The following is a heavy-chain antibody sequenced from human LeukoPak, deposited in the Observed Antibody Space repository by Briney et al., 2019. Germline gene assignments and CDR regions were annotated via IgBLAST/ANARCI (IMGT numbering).Heavy chain of an antibody. Sequence: PGGSLRLSCAASGFRFSDYYMAWIRQAPGKGLEWVSYISTSGNIIHYADSVKGRFTISRDDAKNSLFLQMSSLRAEDTAVYYCARGGRGTIIMIVVAALDYWGQGTLVTVSS. V-gene: IGHV3-11*04. CDR1: GFRFSDYY. CDR3: ARGGRGTIIMIVVAALDY. CDR2: ISTSGNII. D-gene: IGHD3-22*01. J-gene: IGHJ4*02.